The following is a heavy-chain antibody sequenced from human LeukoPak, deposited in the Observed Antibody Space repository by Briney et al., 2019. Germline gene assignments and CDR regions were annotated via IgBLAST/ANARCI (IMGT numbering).Heavy chain of an antibody. D-gene: IGHD6-19*01. V-gene: IGHV3-13*04. CDR2: ITTAGNT. Sequence: PGGSLRLSCAASGFTFSNYDMHWVRQATGKGLEWVSGITTAGNTHYAGSVEGRFTISRENAKNSLYLQMNSLRAGDTAVYYCAKVKSDSSGRYHVLDWGQGTLVTVSS. J-gene: IGHJ4*02. CDR1: GFTFSNYD. CDR3: AKVKSDSSGRYHVLD.